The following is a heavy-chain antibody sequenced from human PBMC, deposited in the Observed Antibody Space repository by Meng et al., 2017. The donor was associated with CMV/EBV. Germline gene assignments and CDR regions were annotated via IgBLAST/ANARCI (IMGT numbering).Heavy chain of an antibody. CDR2: INPNSGGT. V-gene: IGHV1-2*02. J-gene: IGHJ4*02. CDR1: GYAFTDYF. D-gene: IGHD3-22*01. CDR3: ARDRITTFDY. Sequence: ASVKVSCKASGYAFTDYFIHWVRQAPGQGLEWMGWINPNSGGTNYAQKFQGRVTMTRDTSISTAYMELSRLRSDDTAVYYCARDRITTFDYWGQGTLVTVSS.